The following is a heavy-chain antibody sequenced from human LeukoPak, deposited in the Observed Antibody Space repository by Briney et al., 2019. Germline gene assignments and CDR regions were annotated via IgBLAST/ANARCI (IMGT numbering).Heavy chain of an antibody. CDR2: ISSSGGYI. CDR3: ARSYGSGSYSQLFNY. CDR1: GFTFSTYT. D-gene: IGHD3-10*01. Sequence: GGSLRLSCAASGFTFSTYTMNWVRQAPGKGLEWVSSISSSGGYIKYADSVKGRFTISRDNAKNSLDLQMNSLRAVDTAVYYCARSYGSGSYSQLFNYWGQGTLVTVSS. J-gene: IGHJ4*02. V-gene: IGHV3-21*01.